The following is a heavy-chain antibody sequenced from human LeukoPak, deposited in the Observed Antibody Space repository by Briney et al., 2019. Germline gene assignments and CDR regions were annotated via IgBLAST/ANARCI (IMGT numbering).Heavy chain of an antibody. Sequence: GGSLRLSCAASGFTFSSDSMNWVRQAPGKGLEWVSYIGSSSSTTYHADSVKGRFTISRDNAKNSLYLQMNSLRAGDTAVYYRARSIAASPRYYYYYMDVWGKGTTVTVSS. J-gene: IGHJ6*03. V-gene: IGHV3-48*01. CDR2: IGSSSSTT. CDR3: ARSIAASPRYYYYYMDV. D-gene: IGHD6-6*01. CDR1: GFTFSSDS.